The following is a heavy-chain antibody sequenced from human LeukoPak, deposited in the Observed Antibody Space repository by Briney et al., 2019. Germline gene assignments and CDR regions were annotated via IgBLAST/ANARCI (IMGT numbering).Heavy chain of an antibody. D-gene: IGHD2-2*01. J-gene: IGHJ6*04. CDR1: GGTFRSYA. Sequence: SVKVSCKASGGTFRSYAISWVRQAPGQGLEWMGGIIPIFGTANYAQKFQGRVTITADKSTSTAYMELSSLRSEDTAVYYCARGGIVVVPAATSSYYYGMDVWGKGTTVTVSS. CDR3: ARGGIVVVPAATSSYYYGMDV. V-gene: IGHV1-69*06. CDR2: IIPIFGTA.